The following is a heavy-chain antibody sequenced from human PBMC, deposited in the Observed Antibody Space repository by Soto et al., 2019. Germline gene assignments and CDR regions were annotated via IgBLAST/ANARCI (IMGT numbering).Heavy chain of an antibody. V-gene: IGHV4-39*01. J-gene: IGHJ6*02. Sequence: SLTCTVSGGSISSSSYYWGWIRQPPGKGLEWIGGIYYSGSTYYNPSLKSRVTISVDTSKNQFSLKLSSVTAADTAVYYCARHLEYSSSWGKDGMDVWGQGTTVTVSS. CDR2: IYYSGST. D-gene: IGHD6-6*01. CDR1: GGSISSSSYY. CDR3: ARHLEYSSSWGKDGMDV.